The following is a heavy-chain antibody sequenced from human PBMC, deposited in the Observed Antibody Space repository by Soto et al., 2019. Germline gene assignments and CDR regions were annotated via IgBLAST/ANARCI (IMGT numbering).Heavy chain of an antibody. CDR1: GFTFSSYA. J-gene: IGHJ4*02. Sequence: QVQLVESGGGVVQPGRSLRLSCAASGFTFSSYAMHWVRQAPGKGLEWVAVISYDGSNKYYADSVKGRFTISRDNSKNTLYLQMNSLRAEDTAVYYCARDLATSWGQGTLVTVS. V-gene: IGHV3-30-3*01. CDR2: ISYDGSNK. CDR3: ARDLATS.